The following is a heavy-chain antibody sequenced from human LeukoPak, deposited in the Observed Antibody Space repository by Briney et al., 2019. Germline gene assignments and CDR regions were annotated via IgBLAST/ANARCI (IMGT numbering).Heavy chain of an antibody. CDR3: AGDDYGAY. V-gene: IGHV3-48*01. Sequence: GGSLRLSCAASGFTFSSYSMNWVRQAPGKGLEWVSYISSSSSTIYYADSVKGRFTISRDNAKNSLYPQMNSLRAEDTAVYYCAGDDYGAYWGQGTLVTVSS. CDR1: GFTFSSYS. CDR2: ISSSSSTI. D-gene: IGHD4-17*01. J-gene: IGHJ4*02.